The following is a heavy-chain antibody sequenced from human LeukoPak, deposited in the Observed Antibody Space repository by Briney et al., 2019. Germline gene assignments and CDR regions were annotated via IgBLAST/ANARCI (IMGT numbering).Heavy chain of an antibody. D-gene: IGHD1-20*01. V-gene: IGHV1-69*06. CDR2: IIPIFGTA. Sequence: SVKVSCKASGGTFSSYAISWVRQAPGQGLEWMGGIIPIFGTANYAQKFQGRVTITADKSTSTAYMELSSLRSEDTAVYYCARGITGNPPLKYYYYYMDVWGKGTTVTVSS. CDR3: ARGITGNPPLKYYYYYMDV. CDR1: GGTFSSYA. J-gene: IGHJ6*03.